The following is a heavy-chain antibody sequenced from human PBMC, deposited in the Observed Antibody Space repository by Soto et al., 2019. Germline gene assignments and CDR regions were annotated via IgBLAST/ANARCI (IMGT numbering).Heavy chain of an antibody. CDR1: GYTFTSYY. CDR3: ARAKDIVVVVAATRRNYYYYYMDV. D-gene: IGHD2-15*01. Sequence: ASVKVSCKASGYTFTSYYMHWVRQAPGQGLEWMGWMNPNSGNTGYAQKFQGRVTMTRNTSISTAYMELSSLRSEDTAVYYCARAKDIVVVVAATRRNYYYYYMDVWGKGTTVNVS. J-gene: IGHJ6*03. CDR2: MNPNSGNT. V-gene: IGHV1-8*02.